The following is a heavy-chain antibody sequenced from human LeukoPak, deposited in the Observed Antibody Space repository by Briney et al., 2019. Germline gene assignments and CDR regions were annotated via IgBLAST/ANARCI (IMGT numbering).Heavy chain of an antibody. CDR2: IHFSGAS. Sequence: SETLSLICSVSGYSISSGYDWGWIRQSLEKGLEWIASIHFSGASYYNPSLKSRVTISVDTSKNKVSLKLTSVTAADTAVYYCAREDDSSGYQSWGQGTLVTVSS. V-gene: IGHV4-38-2*02. CDR3: AREDDSSGYQS. CDR1: GYSISSGYD. D-gene: IGHD3-22*01. J-gene: IGHJ4*02.